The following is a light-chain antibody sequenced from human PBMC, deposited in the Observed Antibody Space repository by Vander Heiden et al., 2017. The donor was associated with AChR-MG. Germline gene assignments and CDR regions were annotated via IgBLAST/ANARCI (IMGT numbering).Light chain of an antibody. V-gene: IGKV1-33*01. CDR1: QDISNY. J-gene: IGKJ5*01. Sequence: DIQMTQSPSSLSASVGDRVTITCQASQDISNYLSWYQQKPGKAPKLLIYDASNLETGVPSRFSGSGSGTDFTFTISSLQPEDIATYYWQQDDNLLTFGQGTRLEIK. CDR2: DAS. CDR3: QQDDNLLT.